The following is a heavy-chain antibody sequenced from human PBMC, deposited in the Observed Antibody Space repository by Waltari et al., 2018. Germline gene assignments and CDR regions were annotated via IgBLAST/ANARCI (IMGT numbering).Heavy chain of an antibody. V-gene: IGHV4-34*02. CDR1: GGPLSGHY. CDR3: AKTLLLSLYALDV. J-gene: IGHJ6*01. Sequence: QVHLQQWGAGLLKPSETLSLTCGVYGGPLSGHYWSWIRQSPERGLEWIGEVSHRGNTPYNPSLSGRGTISVDTTRSQVSVKLHSVTAADTAVYYCAKTLLLSLYALDVWGQGTTVIVSS. CDR2: VSHRGNT. D-gene: IGHD1-26*01.